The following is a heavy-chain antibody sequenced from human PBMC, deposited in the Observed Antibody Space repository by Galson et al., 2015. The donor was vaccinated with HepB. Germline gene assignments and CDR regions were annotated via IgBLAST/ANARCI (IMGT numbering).Heavy chain of an antibody. CDR1: GYSFTSYW. Sequence: QSGAEVKKPGESLRISCKGSGYSFTSYWISWVRQMPGKGLEWMGRIDPSDSYTNYSPSFQGHVTISADKSISTAYLQWSSLKASDTAMYYCARLGGGYSYGSRYFDLWGRGTLVTVSS. CDR3: ARLGGGYSYGSRYFDL. CDR2: IDPSDSYT. J-gene: IGHJ2*01. V-gene: IGHV5-10-1*01. D-gene: IGHD5-18*01.